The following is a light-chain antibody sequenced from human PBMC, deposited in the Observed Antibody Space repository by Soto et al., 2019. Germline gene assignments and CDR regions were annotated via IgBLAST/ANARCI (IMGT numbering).Light chain of an antibody. CDR1: QDVGRT. Sequence: VLTQSPATLSVSLGERVTLSCRASQDVGRTLAWFQQRPGQAPRLLMYAASNRASGTPVRFSGTGSGTEFALTISSLQSKDFAVYYCQQYNNWHPLTFGGGTKVDI. J-gene: IGKJ4*01. CDR2: AAS. V-gene: IGKV3-15*01. CDR3: QQYNNWHPLT.